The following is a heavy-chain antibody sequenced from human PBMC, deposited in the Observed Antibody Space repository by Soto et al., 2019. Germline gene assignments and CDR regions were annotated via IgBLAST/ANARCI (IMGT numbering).Heavy chain of an antibody. J-gene: IGHJ4*02. CDR3: VRGGLNHSDSSGYGYFDY. V-gene: IGHV3-13*01. D-gene: IGHD3-22*01. CDR1: GFTSSSYD. Sequence: GGSLRLSCITSGFTSSSYDMHWVRQATGRGLEWVSAIGAAGDTYYPGSVKGRFSISRENARNSLHLQMNSLRADDTAVYYCVRGGLNHSDSSGYGYFDYWGQGTLVTVSS. CDR2: IGAAGDT.